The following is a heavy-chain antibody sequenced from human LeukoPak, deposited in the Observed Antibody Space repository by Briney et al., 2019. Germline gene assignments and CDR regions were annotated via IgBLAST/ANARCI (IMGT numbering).Heavy chain of an antibody. CDR2: IYYSGST. J-gene: IGHJ4*02. V-gene: IGHV4-59*11. CDR3: ARDAAGATSY. CDR1: GGSISSHY. Sequence: SETLSLTCTVSGGSISSHYWSWIRQPPGKGLEWIGYIYYSGSTGYNPSLKGRVTISVDTSKNQFSLKLSSVTAADTAVYYCARDAAGATSYWGQGTLVTVSS. D-gene: IGHD1-26*01.